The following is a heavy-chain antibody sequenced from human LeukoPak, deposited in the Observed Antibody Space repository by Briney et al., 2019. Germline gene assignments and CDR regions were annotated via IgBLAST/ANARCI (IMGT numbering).Heavy chain of an antibody. CDR1: GYTFTSCD. Sequence: ASVKVSCKAPGYTFTSCDINWVRQATGQGLEWMGWMNPNSGNTGYAQKFQGRVAMTRNTSISTAYMELSSLRSEDTAVCYCARSTVVADYWGQGTPVTVSS. V-gene: IGHV1-8*01. D-gene: IGHD2-15*01. CDR2: MNPNSGNT. J-gene: IGHJ4*02. CDR3: ARSTVVADY.